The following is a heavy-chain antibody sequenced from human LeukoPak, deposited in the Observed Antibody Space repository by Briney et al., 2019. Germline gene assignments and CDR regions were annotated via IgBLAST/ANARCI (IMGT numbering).Heavy chain of an antibody. CDR1: GGSISSYS. J-gene: IGHJ3*02. CDR3: ARGIYGSGLAAFDI. D-gene: IGHD3-10*01. CDR2: IYSSGST. V-gene: IGHV4-4*07. Sequence: PSETLSLTCTVSGGSISSYSWNWIRQPAGKGLEWIGHIYSSGSTNYNPSLKSRVTMSVDTSKNQFSLRLSSVTAADTAVYYCARGIYGSGLAAFDIWGQGTTVTVSS.